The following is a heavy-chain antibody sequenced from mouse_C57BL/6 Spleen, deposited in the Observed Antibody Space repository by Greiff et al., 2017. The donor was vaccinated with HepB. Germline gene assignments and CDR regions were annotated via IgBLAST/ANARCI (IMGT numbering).Heavy chain of an antibody. D-gene: IGHD3-2*02. Sequence: QVQLKQPGAELVKPGASVKVSCKASGYTFTSYWMHRGKQRPGQGLEWVGRIHPFDSDTNYKQKIKGKATLTVDKSSSTAYMQLSSLTSEDSAVYYCAIRLRLRWYYAMDYWGQGTSVTVSS. V-gene: IGHV1-74*01. CDR2: IHPFDSDT. J-gene: IGHJ4*01. CDR1: GYTFTSYW. CDR3: AIRLRLRWYYAMDY.